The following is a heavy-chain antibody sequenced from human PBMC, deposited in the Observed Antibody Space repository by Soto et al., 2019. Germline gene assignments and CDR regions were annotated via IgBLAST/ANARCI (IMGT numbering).Heavy chain of an antibody. D-gene: IGHD6-19*01. CDR2: MNPNSGNT. Sequence: VKVSCKASGYTFTGYYMHWVRQATGQGLEWMGWMNPNSGNTGYAQKFQGRVTMTRNTSISTAYMELSSLRSEDTAVYYCARDPAVAGSAFDIWGQGTMVTVSS. V-gene: IGHV1-8*02. CDR3: ARDPAVAGSAFDI. CDR1: GYTFTGYY. J-gene: IGHJ3*02.